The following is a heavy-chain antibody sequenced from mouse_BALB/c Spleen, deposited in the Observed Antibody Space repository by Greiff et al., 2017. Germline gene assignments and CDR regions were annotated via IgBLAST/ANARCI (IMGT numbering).Heavy chain of an antibody. CDR1: GFNIKDYY. CDR3: SWYYGHYAMDY. V-gene: IGHV14-4*02. Sequence: VQLKQSGAELVRSGASVKLSCTASGFNIKDYYMHWVKQRPEQGLEWIGWIDPENGDTEYAPKFQGKATMTADTSSNTAYLQLSSLTSEDTAVYYCSWYYGHYAMDYWGQGTSVTVSS. D-gene: IGHD1-2*01. CDR2: IDPENGDT. J-gene: IGHJ4*01.